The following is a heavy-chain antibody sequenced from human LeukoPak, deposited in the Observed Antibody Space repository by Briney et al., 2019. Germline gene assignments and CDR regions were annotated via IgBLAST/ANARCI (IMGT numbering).Heavy chain of an antibody. D-gene: IGHD1-1*01. CDR3: AREGPTSFSDY. CDR1: GYSISSGYY. V-gene: IGHV4-38-2*02. Sequence: SETLSLTCTVSGYSISSGYYWGWIRQPPGKGLEGIGSIYHSGSTYYNPSLKSRVTISVDTSKNQFSLKLSSVTAADTAVYYCAREGPTSFSDYWGQGTLVTVSS. CDR2: IYHSGST. J-gene: IGHJ4*02.